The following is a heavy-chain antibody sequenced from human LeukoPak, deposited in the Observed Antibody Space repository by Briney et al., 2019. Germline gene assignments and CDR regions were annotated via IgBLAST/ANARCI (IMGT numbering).Heavy chain of an antibody. V-gene: IGHV3-30*18. CDR3: AKRPSDYGDYVSYFDY. J-gene: IGHJ4*02. Sequence: PGGSLRLSCAASGFSFISYGMHWVRQAPGKGLEWVGVISDDGRRKDYADSVKGRFTISSDNSKDTLYLQMNSLRAEDTAVYYCAKRPSDYGDYVSYFDYWGQGTLVTVSS. CDR2: ISDDGRRK. D-gene: IGHD4-17*01. CDR1: GFSFISYG.